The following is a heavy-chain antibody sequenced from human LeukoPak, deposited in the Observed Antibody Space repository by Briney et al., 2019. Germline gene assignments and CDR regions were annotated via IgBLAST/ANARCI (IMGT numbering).Heavy chain of an antibody. V-gene: IGHV3-33*07. D-gene: IGHD4-23*01. CDR2: IYNDGGLP. J-gene: IGHJ4*02. CDR1: GFSFSSYG. CDR3: AQGHYVGNSEFLDN. Sequence: PGRSLRLSCAASGFSFSSYGMYWVRQAPGKGLEWVALIYNDGGLPNYLDSVRGRFTISRDNSKNTLYLQMDSLRVEDTAVYYCAQGHYVGNSEFLDNWDQGSLVIVSS.